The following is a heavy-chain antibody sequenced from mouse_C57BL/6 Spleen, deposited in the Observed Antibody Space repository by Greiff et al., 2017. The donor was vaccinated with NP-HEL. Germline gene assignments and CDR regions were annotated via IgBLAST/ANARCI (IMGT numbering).Heavy chain of an antibody. CDR2: IDPSDSYT. D-gene: IGHD2-4*01. V-gene: IGHV1-69*01. Sequence: QVQLQQPGAELVMPGASVKLSCKASGYTFTSYWMHWVKQRPGQGLEWIGEIDPSDSYTNYNQKFKGKSTLTVDKSSSTAYMQLSSLTSEDSAVYYCARRLRRDDAMDYWGQGTSVTVSS. J-gene: IGHJ4*01. CDR3: ARRLRRDDAMDY. CDR1: GYTFTSYW.